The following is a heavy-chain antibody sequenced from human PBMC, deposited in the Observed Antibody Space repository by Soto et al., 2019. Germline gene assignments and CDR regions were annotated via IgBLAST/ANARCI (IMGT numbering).Heavy chain of an antibody. Sequence: QVQLVQSGAEVKQPGASVKVSCKASGYSFTNYGVTWVRQAPGHGLEWMGWISPRNGYTNLAQHFQDRVTLTTDTSTNTAYMEMRSLKSDDTAVYYCARDPNDSSAYYHHYYYGMDVWGQGTTVTVSS. V-gene: IGHV1-18*01. J-gene: IGHJ6*02. D-gene: IGHD3-22*01. CDR2: ISPRNGYT. CDR3: ARDPNDSSAYYHHYYYGMDV. CDR1: GYSFTNYG.